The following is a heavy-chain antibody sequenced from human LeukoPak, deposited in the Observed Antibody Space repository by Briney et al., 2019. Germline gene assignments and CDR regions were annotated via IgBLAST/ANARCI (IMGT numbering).Heavy chain of an antibody. CDR1: GGSISSYY. Sequence: ASETLSLTCTVSGGSISSYYWSWIRQPAGKGLEWIGRIYTSGSTNYNPSLKSRVTMSVDTSKNQFSLKLSSVTAADTAVYHCARDGSSYYYYYGMDVWGQGTTVTVSS. CDR3: ARDGSSYYYYYGMDV. V-gene: IGHV4-4*07. J-gene: IGHJ6*02. CDR2: IYTSGST.